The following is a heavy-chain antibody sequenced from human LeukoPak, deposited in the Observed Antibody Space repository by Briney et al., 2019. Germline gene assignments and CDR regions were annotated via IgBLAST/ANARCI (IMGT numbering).Heavy chain of an antibody. J-gene: IGHJ6*03. V-gene: IGHV3-43*01. D-gene: IGHD5-12*01. CDR1: GFTFDDYT. CDR3: AKDSGRGYNYYYYMDV. CDR2: ISWDGGST. Sequence: PGGSLRLSCAASGFTFDDYTMHWVRQAPGKGLEWVSLISWDGGSTYYADSVKGRFTISRDNSKNSLYLQMNSLRTEDTALHYCAKDSGRGYNYYYYMDVWGKGTTVTVSS.